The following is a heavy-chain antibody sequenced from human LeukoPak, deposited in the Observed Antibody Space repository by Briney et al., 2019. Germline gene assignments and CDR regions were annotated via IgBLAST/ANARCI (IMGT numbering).Heavy chain of an antibody. J-gene: IGHJ4*02. D-gene: IGHD3-22*01. Sequence: GRSLRLSCAASGFTFSSYWMSWVRQAPGKGLEWVANIKQDGSEKYYVDSVKGRFTISRDNAKNSLYLQMNSLRAEDTAVYYCAREGWDDSSGYLDYWGQGTLVTVSS. CDR3: AREGWDDSSGYLDY. V-gene: IGHV3-7*01. CDR2: IKQDGSEK. CDR1: GFTFSSYW.